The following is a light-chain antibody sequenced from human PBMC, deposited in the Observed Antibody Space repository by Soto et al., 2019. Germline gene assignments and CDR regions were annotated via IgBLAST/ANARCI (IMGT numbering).Light chain of an antibody. CDR2: VEGSGNY. V-gene: IGLV4-60*02. CDR3: ETWDSNTWV. Sequence: QAVVTQSSSASASLGSSVKLTCTLSSGHSTYIIAWHQQQPGKAPRYLMKVEGSGNYDKWTGVPDRFSASSSGADRYLTISNLQFEDEAHYYCETWDSNTWVFGGGTKLTVL. J-gene: IGLJ3*02. CDR1: SGHSTYI.